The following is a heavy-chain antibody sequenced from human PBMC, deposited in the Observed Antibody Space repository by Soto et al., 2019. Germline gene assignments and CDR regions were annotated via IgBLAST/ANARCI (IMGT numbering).Heavy chain of an antibody. V-gene: IGHV1-8*01. Sequence: ASVKVSCKASGYTFTGYDINWVRQATGQGLEWMGWMNPNSGNTGYAQKFQGRVTMTRNTSISTAYMELSSLRSEDTAVYYCARGGAFGSGWSVLAFDIWGQGTMVTVSS. CDR2: MNPNSGNT. J-gene: IGHJ3*02. D-gene: IGHD6-19*01. CDR3: ARGGAFGSGWSVLAFDI. CDR1: GYTFTGYD.